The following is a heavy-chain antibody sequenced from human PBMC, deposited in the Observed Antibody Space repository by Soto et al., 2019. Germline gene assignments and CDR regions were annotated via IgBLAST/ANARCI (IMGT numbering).Heavy chain of an antibody. J-gene: IGHJ5*02. Sequence: QVQLQESGPGLVKPSQTLSLTCTVSGGSISSGGYYWSWIRQHPGKGLEWIGYIYYSGSTYYNPSLKSRVTISVDTFKNQFSLKLSSVTAADTAVYYCARVGGQSIAAAGSGWGWYDPWGQGTLVTVSS. CDR3: ARVGGQSIAAAGSGWGWYDP. CDR2: IYYSGST. D-gene: IGHD6-13*01. V-gene: IGHV4-31*03. CDR1: GGSISSGGYY.